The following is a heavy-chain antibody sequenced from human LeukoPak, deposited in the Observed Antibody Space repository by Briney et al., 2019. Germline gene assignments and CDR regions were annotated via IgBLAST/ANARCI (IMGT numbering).Heavy chain of an antibody. V-gene: IGHV3-33*08. D-gene: IGHD3-22*01. CDR2: AQGDGRLQ. CDR3: ATGGGFYYGH. Sequence: GGSLRLSCAASGFIFSHYGMHWVRQAPGKGLEWVAAAQGDGRLQYYADSVKGRFTISKDISKSTLYVQMNSLRAEDTAVYYCATGGGFYYGHWGQGTLVTVSS. CDR1: GFIFSHYG. J-gene: IGHJ4*02.